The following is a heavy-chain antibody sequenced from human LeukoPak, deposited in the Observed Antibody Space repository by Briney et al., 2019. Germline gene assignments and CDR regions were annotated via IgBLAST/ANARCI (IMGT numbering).Heavy chain of an antibody. CDR2: IWYDGSNK. V-gene: IGHV3-33*01. J-gene: IGHJ5*02. CDR3: ARGTKWGIKDWFDP. D-gene: IGHD7-27*01. Sequence: GGSLRLSCAASGFTFSSYGMHWVRQAPGKGLEWVAVIWYDGSNKYYADSVKGRFTISRDNSKNTLYLQTNSLRAEDTAVYYCARGTKWGIKDWFDPWGQGTLVTVSS. CDR1: GFTFSSYG.